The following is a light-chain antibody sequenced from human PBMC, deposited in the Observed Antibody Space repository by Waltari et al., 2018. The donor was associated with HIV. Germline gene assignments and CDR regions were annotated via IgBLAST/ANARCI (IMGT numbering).Light chain of an antibody. J-gene: IGKJ1*01. CDR2: KAS. V-gene: IGKV1-5*03. CDR3: QHYNTSSPWT. CDR1: QSIDTW. Sequence: DIQMTQSPSTLSTSVGDRLTITCRASQSIDTWLAWYQQKSGKAPKLLVYKASSLESGVPSRFSGSGSGTEFTLTISSLQPDDIATYYCQHYNTSSPWTFGQGTREDI.